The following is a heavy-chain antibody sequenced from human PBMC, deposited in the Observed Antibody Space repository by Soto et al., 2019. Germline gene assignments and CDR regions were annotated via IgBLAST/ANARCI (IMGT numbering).Heavy chain of an antibody. CDR3: ATYSGGSGSYRLSYYYYGMDV. CDR1: GYTFTGYY. V-gene: IGHV1-2*02. CDR2: INPNSGGT. J-gene: IGHJ6*02. Sequence: ASVKVSCKASGYTFTGYYMHWVRQAPGQGLEWMGWINPNSGGTNYAQKFQGRVTMTRDTSISTAYMELSRLRSDDTAVYYCATYSGGSGSYRLSYYYYGMDVWGQGTTVTVSS. D-gene: IGHD6-19*01.